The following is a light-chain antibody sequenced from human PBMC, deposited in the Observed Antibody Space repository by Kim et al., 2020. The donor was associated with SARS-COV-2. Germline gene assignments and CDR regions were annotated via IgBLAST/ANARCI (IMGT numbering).Light chain of an antibody. CDR3: CSYVVSHSLI. CDR2: DVT. J-gene: IGLJ2*01. CDR1: SSDVGGYNF. V-gene: IGLV2-11*01. Sequence: LTQPRSVSGSPGQSVTISCTGTSSDVGGYNFVSWYQHHPGKAPKLMIYDVTKRPSGVPDRFSGSKSGNTASLTVSGLQAEDEGIYYCCSYVVSHSLIFGGGTQLTVL.